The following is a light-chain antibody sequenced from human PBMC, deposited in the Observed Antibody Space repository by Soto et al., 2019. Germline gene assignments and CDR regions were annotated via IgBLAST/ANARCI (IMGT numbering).Light chain of an antibody. CDR2: GNS. CDR3: QCYDSRLSRDV. V-gene: IGLV1-40*01. J-gene: IGLJ1*01. CDR1: SSNIGTGYD. Sequence: QSVLTQPPSGSGAPGQRVTISCTGSSSNIGTGYDVHWYQQLPGTAPKLLSYGNSNRPSGVPERFSGSTSGTSASLAITGLQGEDEAEYYWQCYDSRLSRDVFGPGTKLPVL.